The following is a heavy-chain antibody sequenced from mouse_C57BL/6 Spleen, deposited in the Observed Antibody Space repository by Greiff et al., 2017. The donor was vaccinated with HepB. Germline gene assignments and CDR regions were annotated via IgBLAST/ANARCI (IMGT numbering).Heavy chain of an antibody. Sequence: DVKLVESGPGLVKPSQSLSLTCSVTGYSITSGYYWNWIRQFPGNKLEWMGYISYDGSNNYNPSLKNRISITRDTSKNQFFLKLNSVTTEDTATYYCARDYGSSSRWFAYWGQGTLVTVSA. J-gene: IGHJ3*01. CDR3: ARDYGSSSRWFAY. D-gene: IGHD1-1*01. V-gene: IGHV3-6*01. CDR1: GYSITSGYY. CDR2: ISYDGSN.